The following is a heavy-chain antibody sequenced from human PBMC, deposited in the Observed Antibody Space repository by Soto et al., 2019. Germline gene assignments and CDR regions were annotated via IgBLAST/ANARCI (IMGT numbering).Heavy chain of an antibody. CDR3: AGGDYDFWSGPGIWFDP. V-gene: IGHV4-59*01. D-gene: IGHD3-3*01. CDR1: GGSISSYY. Sequence: SETLSLTCTVSGGSISSYYWSWIRQPPGKGLEWIGYIYYSGSTNYNPSLKSRVTISVDTSKNQFSLKLSSVTAADTAVYYCAGGDYDFWSGPGIWFDPWGQGTQVTVSS. J-gene: IGHJ5*02. CDR2: IYYSGST.